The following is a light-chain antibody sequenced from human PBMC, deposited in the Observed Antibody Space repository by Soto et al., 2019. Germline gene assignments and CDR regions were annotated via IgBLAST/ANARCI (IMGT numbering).Light chain of an antibody. CDR3: SSYTTSNTRQIV. CDR2: DVT. CDR1: SSDVGGYNY. J-gene: IGLJ1*01. V-gene: IGLV2-14*03. Sequence: QSVLTQPASVSGSPGQSITISCTGTSSDVGGYNYVSWYQHHPGKAPKLIIYDVTNRPSGASNPFSGSKSGNTASLTISGLQPEEEADYYCSSYTTSNTRQIVFGTGTKVTVL.